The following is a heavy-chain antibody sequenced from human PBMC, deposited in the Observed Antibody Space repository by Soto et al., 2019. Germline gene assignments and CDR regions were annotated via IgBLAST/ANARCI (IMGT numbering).Heavy chain of an antibody. CDR2: ISGSGGST. CDR1: GFTFSSYA. V-gene: IGHV3-23*01. D-gene: IGHD3-10*01. CDR3: APHLWFGELYY. J-gene: IGHJ4*02. Sequence: EVQLLESGGGLVQPGGSLRLSCAASGFTFSSYAMSWVRQDRGKGLEWVSAISGSGGSTYYADSVKGRFTISRDNSKNTLYLQMNSLRAEDTAVYYCAPHLWFGELYYWGQGTLVTVSS.